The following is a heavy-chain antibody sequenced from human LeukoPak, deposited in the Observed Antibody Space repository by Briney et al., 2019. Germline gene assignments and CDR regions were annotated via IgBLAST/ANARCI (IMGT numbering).Heavy chain of an antibody. CDR2: IYYSGST. D-gene: IGHD4-23*01. J-gene: IGHJ4*02. V-gene: IGHV4-59*01. CDR1: GGSISSYC. Sequence: SETLSLTCTVSGGSISSYCWSWIRQPPGKGLEWIGYIYYSGSTNYNPSLKSRVTISVDTSKNQFSLKLSSVTAADTAVYYCARRAGGYSHPYDYWGQGTLVTVSS. CDR3: ARRAGGYSHPYDY.